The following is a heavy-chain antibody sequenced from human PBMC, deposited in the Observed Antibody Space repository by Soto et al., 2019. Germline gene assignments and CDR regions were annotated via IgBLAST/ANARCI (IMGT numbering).Heavy chain of an antibody. J-gene: IGHJ6*02. CDR3: ARYMRLMVRGVITYYYYYGMDV. D-gene: IGHD3-10*01. CDR2: ISAYNGNT. Sequence: QVQLVQSGAEVKKPGASVKVSCKASGYTFTSYGISWVRQAPGQGLEWMGWISAYNGNTNYAQKLQGRVTMTTDTSTSTAYMELRSLRSDDTAVYYCARYMRLMVRGVITYYYYYGMDVWGQGTTVTVSS. V-gene: IGHV1-18*01. CDR1: GYTFTSYG.